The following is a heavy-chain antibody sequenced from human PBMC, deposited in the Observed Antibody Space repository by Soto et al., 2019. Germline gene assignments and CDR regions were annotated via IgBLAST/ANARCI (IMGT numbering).Heavy chain of an antibody. J-gene: IGHJ6*02. CDR2: MFHSGST. V-gene: IGHV4-4*02. CDR1: GASISDSHW. CDR3: AKNIDYAIDA. Sequence: QVQLQESGPGLVKPSGTLSLTCVVSGASISDSHWWTWVRQPPGKGLEWIGEMFHSGSTNYNPTLKSRVTISIDKSRDQFSLNLNSVTAADTAVYYCAKNIDYAIDAWGQGTTVTVS. D-gene: IGHD3-16*02.